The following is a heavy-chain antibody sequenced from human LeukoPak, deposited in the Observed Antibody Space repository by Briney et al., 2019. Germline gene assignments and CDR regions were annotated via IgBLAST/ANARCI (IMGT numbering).Heavy chain of an antibody. D-gene: IGHD6-13*01. Sequence: SETLSLTCTVSGGSISSYYWSWIRQPPGKGLEWIGYIYYSGSTNYNPSLKSRVTISVDTSKNQFSLKLSSVTAADTAVYYCARAYSSSFRYYYYHGMDVWGQGTTVTVSS. CDR1: GGSISSYY. CDR2: IYYSGST. V-gene: IGHV4-59*01. J-gene: IGHJ6*02. CDR3: ARAYSSSFRYYYYHGMDV.